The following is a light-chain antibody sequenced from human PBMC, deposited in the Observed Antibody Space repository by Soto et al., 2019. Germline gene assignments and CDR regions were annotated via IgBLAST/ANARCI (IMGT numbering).Light chain of an antibody. CDR3: QQLNSDWYA. CDR1: QGISTY. Sequence: DIQLTQSPSFLSASVGDRVTITCRASQGISTYLACYLQRPGKAPKRLIYGASTLQSGVPSRFSGSGSGTEFTHTISSLQPEDFGTYYCQQLNSDWYAFGQGTKLEIK. V-gene: IGKV1-9*01. J-gene: IGKJ2*01. CDR2: GAS.